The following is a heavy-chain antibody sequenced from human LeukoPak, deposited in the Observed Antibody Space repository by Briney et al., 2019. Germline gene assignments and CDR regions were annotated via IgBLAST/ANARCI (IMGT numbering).Heavy chain of an antibody. V-gene: IGHV1-69*05. Sequence: SSVKVSCKASGGTFSSYAISWVRQAPGQGLEWMGRIIPIFGTANYAQKFQGRVTITTDESTSTAYMELSSLRSEDTAVYYCARRTGTNPRREWFDPWGQGTLVTVSS. CDR2: IIPIFGTA. J-gene: IGHJ5*02. D-gene: IGHD1/OR15-1a*01. CDR1: GGTFSSYA. CDR3: ARRTGTNPRREWFDP.